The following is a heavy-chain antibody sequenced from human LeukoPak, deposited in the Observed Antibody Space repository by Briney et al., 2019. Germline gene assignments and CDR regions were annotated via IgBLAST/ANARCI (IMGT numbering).Heavy chain of an antibody. V-gene: IGHV3-33*01. Sequence: PGGSLRLSCAASGFTFSSYGMHWVRQAPGKGLEWVAVIWYDGSNKYYADSVKGRFTISRDNSKNTLYLQMNSLRAEDTAVYYCARAPTVTTYKVDYYYGMDVWGQGTTVTVSS. CDR1: GFTFSSYG. CDR2: IWYDGSNK. J-gene: IGHJ6*02. CDR3: ARAPTVTTYKVDYYYGMDV. D-gene: IGHD4-17*01.